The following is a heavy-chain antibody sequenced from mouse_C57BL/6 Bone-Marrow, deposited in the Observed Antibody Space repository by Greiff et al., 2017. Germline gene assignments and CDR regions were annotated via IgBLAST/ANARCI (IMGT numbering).Heavy chain of an antibody. J-gene: IGHJ4*01. CDR3: AVGTAQAYAMDY. CDR1: GYTFTDYY. CDR2: INPNNGGT. Sequence: EVQLQQSGPELVKPGASVKISCKASGYTFTDYYMNWVKQSHGKSLEWIGDINPNNGGTSYNQKFKGKATLTVDKSSSTAYMELRSLTSEDSAVYYCAVGTAQAYAMDYWGQGTSVTVSS. V-gene: IGHV1-26*01. D-gene: IGHD3-2*02.